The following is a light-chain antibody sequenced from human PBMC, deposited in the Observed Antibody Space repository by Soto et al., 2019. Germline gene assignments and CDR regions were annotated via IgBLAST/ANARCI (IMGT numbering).Light chain of an antibody. J-gene: IGKJ1*01. V-gene: IGKV1-5*03. CDR3: QQYHKFWT. CDR2: KAS. CDR1: QSVGSW. Sequence: DIQLTQSPSTLSASVGDRFTITCRASQSVGSWLAWYQQKPGKAPKLLIYKASRLESGVPSRFSGSESGTEFTLTISNLQPDDFATYYCQQYHKFWTFGQGTKVDIK.